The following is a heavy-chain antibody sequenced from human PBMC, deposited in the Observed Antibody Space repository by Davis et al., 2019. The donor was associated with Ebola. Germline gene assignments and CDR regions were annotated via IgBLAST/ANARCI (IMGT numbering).Heavy chain of an antibody. CDR2: GSGGST. V-gene: IGHV3-23*01. J-gene: IGHJ4*02. Sequence: GESLKISCAASGFTFSSYAMSWVRQAPGKGLEWVSCGSGGSTYYADSVKGRFTISRDDSKNTLYLQMNSLRAEDTAVYYCARVATMVRGVIITVGGFDYWGQGTLVTVSS. CDR3: ARVATMVRGVIITVGGFDY. D-gene: IGHD3-10*01. CDR1: GFTFSSYA.